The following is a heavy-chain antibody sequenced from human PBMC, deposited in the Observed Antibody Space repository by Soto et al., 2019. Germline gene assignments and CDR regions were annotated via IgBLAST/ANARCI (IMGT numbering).Heavy chain of an antibody. CDR2: IIPIFGTA. D-gene: IGHD2-2*01. V-gene: IGHV1-69*13. CDR1: GGTFSSYA. J-gene: IGHJ5*02. CDR3: ARAQGYCSSTSCYPNDWFDP. Sequence: SVKVSCKASGGTFSSYAISWVRQAPGQGLEWMGGIIPIFGTANYAQKFQGRVTITADESTSTAYMELSSLRSEDTAVYYCARAQGYCSSTSCYPNDWFDPWGQGTLVTVSS.